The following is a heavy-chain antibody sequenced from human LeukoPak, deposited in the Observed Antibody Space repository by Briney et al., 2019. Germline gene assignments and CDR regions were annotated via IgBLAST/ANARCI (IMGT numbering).Heavy chain of an antibody. J-gene: IGHJ5*02. CDR1: GYTFTHYD. D-gene: IGHD5-12*01. CDR2: MNPNSGNT. V-gene: IGHV1-8*01. CDR3: ARGTGSWLRLTRWFDP. Sequence: ASVKVSCKASGYTFTHYDINWVRQATGQGLEWMGWMNPNSGNTDYAQKFQGRVTMTRNTSISTAYMELSSLVSEDTAVYYCARGTGSWLRLTRWFDPWGQGTLVTVSS.